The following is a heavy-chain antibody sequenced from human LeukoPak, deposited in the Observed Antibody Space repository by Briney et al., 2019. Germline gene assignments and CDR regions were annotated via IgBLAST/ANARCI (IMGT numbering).Heavy chain of an antibody. CDR3: ARDFLSKNALDI. CDR2: ISHIGSS. V-gene: IGHV4-59*01. J-gene: IGHJ3*02. Sequence: PSETLSLTCGVSGGSFSGYYFSWVRQSPEKGLEWIAYISHIGSSNYNPSLKSRVTISVDTSKNQFSLNLSSVTAADTAVYYCARDFLSKNALDIWGQGTVVTVSS. CDR1: GGSFSGYY.